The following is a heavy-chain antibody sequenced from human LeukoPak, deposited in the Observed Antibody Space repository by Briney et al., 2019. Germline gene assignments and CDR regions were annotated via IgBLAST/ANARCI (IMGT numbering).Heavy chain of an antibody. CDR1: GYTFTSYG. CDR3: ARTLTRMYCSSTSCYTEGAFDI. Sequence: ASVKVSCKASGYTFTSYGISWVRQAPGQGLEWMGWISAYNGNTNYAQKLQGRVTMTTDTSTSTAYMELRSLRSDDTAVYYCARTLTRMYCSSTSCYTEGAFDIWGQGTMVTVSS. J-gene: IGHJ3*02. CDR2: ISAYNGNT. V-gene: IGHV1-18*01. D-gene: IGHD2-2*02.